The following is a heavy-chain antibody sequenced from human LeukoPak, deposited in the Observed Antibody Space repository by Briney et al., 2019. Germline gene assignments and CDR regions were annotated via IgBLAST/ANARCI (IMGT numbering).Heavy chain of an antibody. D-gene: IGHD1-26*01. CDR3: ARESAGSYWG. CDR1: GFIFSNYC. V-gene: IGHV3-74*01. J-gene: IGHJ4*02. CDR2: LNLDGTSR. Sequence: GGSLRLSCAASGFIFSNYCMHWVRQAPGKGLGWVSRLNLDGTSRNYADSVKVRFTISRDNAKNTLSLQMNSLKVDDTAVYYCARESAGSYWGWGQGTLVTVSS.